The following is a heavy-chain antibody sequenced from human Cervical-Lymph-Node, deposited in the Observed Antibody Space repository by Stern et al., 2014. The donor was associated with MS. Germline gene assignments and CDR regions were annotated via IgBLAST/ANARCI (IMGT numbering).Heavy chain of an antibody. CDR2: IYYSGTT. J-gene: IGHJ4*02. CDR3: ARTASRSGGVDF. CDR1: GGSIRSGGHY. D-gene: IGHD3-3*01. Sequence: QLQLQESGPGVVKPSQTLSLTCTVSGGSIRSGGHYWTWIRQRPGKGLEWIGHIYYSGTTDYNPSLESRLTISVDTSKNHFSLKLTSLTAADTAVYYCARTASRSGGVDFWGQGTLVTVSS. V-gene: IGHV4-31*03.